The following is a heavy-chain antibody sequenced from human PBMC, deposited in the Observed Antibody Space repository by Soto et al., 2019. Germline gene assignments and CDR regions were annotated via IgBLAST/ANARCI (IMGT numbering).Heavy chain of an antibody. Sequence: QVQLVQSGAEVKEPGSSVRVSGKASGGTFSNFIMSWVRQTPGQGLEWMGGIVPMLGTPTYAEKFKGRVPSSATGSTIPSYMELTSLRSEDTAIYYCARHGTYRTSLRHYTGMDVWCQGTTVTVS. D-gene: IGHD1-1*01. CDR1: GGTFSNFI. V-gene: IGHV1-69*01. CDR2: IVPMLGTP. CDR3: ARHGTYRTSLRHYTGMDV. J-gene: IGHJ6*02.